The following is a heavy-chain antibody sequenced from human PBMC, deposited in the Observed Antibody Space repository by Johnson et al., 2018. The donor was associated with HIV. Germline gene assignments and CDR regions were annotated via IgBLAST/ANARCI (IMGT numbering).Heavy chain of an antibody. V-gene: IGHV3-20*04. CDR2: MNWHGGST. Sequence: VQLVESGGSVVRPGGSLRLSCAGSGFTFDDYGLSWVRQAPGKGLEWVAGMNWHGGSTGYAESVKCRYILSRDNAKRSLYLQMNGLRVEDKALYYCARGRPWGWELRRDAFDVWGQGTMVTVSS. CDR1: GFTFDDYG. CDR3: ARGRPWGWELRRDAFDV. D-gene: IGHD4-23*01. J-gene: IGHJ3*01.